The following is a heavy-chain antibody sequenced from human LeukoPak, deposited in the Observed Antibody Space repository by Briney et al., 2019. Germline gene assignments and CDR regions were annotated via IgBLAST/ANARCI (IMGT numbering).Heavy chain of an antibody. Sequence: GGSLRLSCAASGFTVSSNYMSWVRQAPGKGLEWVSTIYADGTTYYADSMKGRFTISRDNSKNTLDLQMNSLRAEDTAVYYCARAQLASGTDYWGQGTLVTVSS. V-gene: IGHV3-53*01. CDR1: GFTVSSNY. D-gene: IGHD3-3*02. J-gene: IGHJ4*02. CDR2: IYADGTT. CDR3: ARAQLASGTDY.